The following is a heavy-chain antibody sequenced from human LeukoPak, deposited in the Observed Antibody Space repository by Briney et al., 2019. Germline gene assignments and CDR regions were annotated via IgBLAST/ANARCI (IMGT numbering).Heavy chain of an antibody. D-gene: IGHD3-3*01. CDR2: ISGSGGST. V-gene: IGHV3-23*01. J-gene: IGHJ4*02. Sequence: GGTLRLSCAASGFTFSSYAMSWVRQAPGKGLEWVSAISGSGGSTYYADSVKGRFTISRDNSKNTLYLQMNSLRAEDTAVYYCAKDSAYYDFWSGPNPADYWGQGTLVTVSS. CDR3: AKDSAYYDFWSGPNPADY. CDR1: GFTFSSYA.